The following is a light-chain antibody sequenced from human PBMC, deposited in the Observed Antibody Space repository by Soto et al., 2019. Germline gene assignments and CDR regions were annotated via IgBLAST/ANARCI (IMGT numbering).Light chain of an antibody. Sequence: EIVLTQSPGTVSLSPGERATLSCRASQSVGSRWLALYQQKPGQAPRVLIYGGSNRGTGIPDRFSGSGSGTDFTLTIRRLEPEDFAVYYCQQYYSSRTFGQGTKVEMK. V-gene: IGKV3-20*01. J-gene: IGKJ1*01. CDR2: GGS. CDR3: QQYYSSRT. CDR1: QSVGSRW.